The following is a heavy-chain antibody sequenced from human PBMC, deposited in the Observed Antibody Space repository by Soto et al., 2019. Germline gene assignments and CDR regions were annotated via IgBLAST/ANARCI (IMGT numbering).Heavy chain of an antibody. J-gene: IGHJ4*02. CDR1: GFSLSTSGVG. V-gene: IGHV2-5*02. Sequence: QITLKESGPTLVKPTQNLTLTCTFSGFSLSTSGVGVGWIRQPPGKALEWLALIYWDDAKHYSPSLKSRLTITKDTSKNQVVLIMTNMDPVDTATYYCAHKGGGDRILDYWGQGTLVTVSS. CDR3: AHKGGGDRILDY. D-gene: IGHD3-16*01. CDR2: IYWDDAK.